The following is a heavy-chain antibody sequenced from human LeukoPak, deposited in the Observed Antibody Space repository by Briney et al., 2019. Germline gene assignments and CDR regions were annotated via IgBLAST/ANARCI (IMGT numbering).Heavy chain of an antibody. CDR3: VRVAGGYVGWFDP. J-gene: IGHJ5*02. CDR1: GGSISSYY. Sequence: KASETLSLTCAVSGGSISSYYWSWIRQPPGKGLEWIGYIYYGESTNYNPSLKSRVTISIDTSKSQFSLKLSSVTAADTAVYYCVRVAGGYVGWFDPWGQGTLVTVSS. D-gene: IGHD5-12*01. V-gene: IGHV4-59*01. CDR2: IYYGEST.